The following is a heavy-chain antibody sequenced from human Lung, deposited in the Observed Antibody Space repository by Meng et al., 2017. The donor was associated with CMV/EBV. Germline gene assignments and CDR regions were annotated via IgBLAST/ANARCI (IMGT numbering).Heavy chain of an antibody. CDR3: AKDELLFGGANAFFDH. CDR1: GSTFDYYG. V-gene: IGHV3-30*02. J-gene: IGHJ4*02. Sequence: GEXXTFSGTAPGSTFDYYGRHWVGQLPGKGLNWVAFIRHEGSNKFYRASVRGRFAISRDNSKKTLYLQMSSLRSEETAIYYCAKDELLFGGANAFFDHRGQGXLVTVSS. D-gene: IGHD3-16*01. CDR2: IRHEGSNK.